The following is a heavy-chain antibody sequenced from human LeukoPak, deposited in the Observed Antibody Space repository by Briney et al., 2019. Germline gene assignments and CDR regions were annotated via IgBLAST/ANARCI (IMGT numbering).Heavy chain of an antibody. J-gene: IGHJ4*02. V-gene: IGHV3-21*01. D-gene: IGHD6-19*01. CDR2: ISSSSSYI. CDR1: GFTFSSYG. CDR3: ARDSSGWYSDYFDY. Sequence: GRSLRLSCAASGFTFSSYGMHWVRQAPGKGLEWVSSISSSSSYIYYADSVKGRFTISRDNAKNSLYLQMNSLRAEDTAVYYCARDSSGWYSDYFDYWGQGTLVTVSS.